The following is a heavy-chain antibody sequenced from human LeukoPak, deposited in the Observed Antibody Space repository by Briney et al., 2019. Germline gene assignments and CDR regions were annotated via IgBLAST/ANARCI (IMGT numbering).Heavy chain of an antibody. D-gene: IGHD6-19*01. CDR3: ARSGSGYLDY. CDR2: ISSSSSAI. J-gene: IGHJ4*02. V-gene: IGHV3-48*01. Sequence: PGGSLRLSCAASGFTFSRYNMNWVRQAPGKGLEWVSYISSSSSAIYYTDSVKGRFTISRDNAKNSLFLQVNSLRAEDTAVYYCARSGSGYLDYWGQGTLVSVS. CDR1: GFTFSRYN.